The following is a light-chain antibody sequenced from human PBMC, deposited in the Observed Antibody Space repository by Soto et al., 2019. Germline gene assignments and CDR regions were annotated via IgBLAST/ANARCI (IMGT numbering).Light chain of an antibody. J-gene: IGKJ5*01. V-gene: IGKV3-20*01. CDR3: QQYGSSPPGT. CDR1: QSVSSSY. Sequence: EIVLTQSPGTLSLSPGERATLSCRASQSVSSSYLAWYQQKPGQAPRLLMYGASSRATGIPDRFSGRGSGTDFTLTISRLEPEDFAVYYCQQYGSSPPGTFGQGTRLEIK. CDR2: GAS.